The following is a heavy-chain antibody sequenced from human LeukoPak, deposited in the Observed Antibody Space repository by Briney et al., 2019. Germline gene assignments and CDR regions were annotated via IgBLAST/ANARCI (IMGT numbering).Heavy chain of an antibody. D-gene: IGHD3-10*01. CDR2: INHSGST. J-gene: IGHJ5*02. CDR3: ARGPDSGSYFAWFDP. CDR1: GGSFSGYY. V-gene: IGHV4-34*01. Sequence: SETLSLTCAVYGGSFSGYYWSWIRQPPGKGLEWIGEINHSGSTNYNPSFKSRVAISVDTSRNLLSLKLSSVTAADTAVYYCARGPDSGSYFAWFDPWGQGTLVTVSS.